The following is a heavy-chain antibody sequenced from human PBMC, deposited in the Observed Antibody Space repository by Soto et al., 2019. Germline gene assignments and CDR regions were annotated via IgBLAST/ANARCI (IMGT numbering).Heavy chain of an antibody. Sequence: EVQLVESGGGLVKPGRSLRLSCTASGFTFGDYAMSWFRQAPGKGLEWVGFIRSKAYGGTTEYAASVKGRFTISRDDSKSIAYLQMNSLKTEDTAVYYCTREIIAVLDDAFDIWGQGTMFTVSS. D-gene: IGHD6-19*01. CDR3: TREIIAVLDDAFDI. J-gene: IGHJ3*02. CDR2: IRSKAYGGTT. CDR1: GFTFGDYA. V-gene: IGHV3-49*05.